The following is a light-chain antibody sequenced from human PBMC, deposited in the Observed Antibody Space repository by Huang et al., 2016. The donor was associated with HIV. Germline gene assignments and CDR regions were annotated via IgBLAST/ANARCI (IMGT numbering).Light chain of an antibody. Sequence: AVQLTQFPPSLSASVGDRVTITCRASQDIRTSLAWYQHKPGKAPKLLSSAALNLQSGVSSRFSGDSAGTYFTLCISSLQPEDAATYYCQQLHEYPITFGRGTRLDIK. CDR3: QQLHEYPIT. V-gene: IGKV1-6*01. J-gene: IGKJ5*01. CDR2: AAL. CDR1: QDIRTS.